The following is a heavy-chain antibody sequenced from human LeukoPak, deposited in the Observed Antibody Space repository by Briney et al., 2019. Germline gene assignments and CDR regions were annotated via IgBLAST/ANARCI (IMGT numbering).Heavy chain of an antibody. V-gene: IGHV4-59*04. CDR2: IYYSGST. CDR3: ASGGYYYDSSGSSDFDY. D-gene: IGHD3-22*01. CDR1: GGSISSYY. J-gene: IGHJ4*02. Sequence: PSETLSLTCTVSGGSISSYYWSWIRQPPGKGLEWIGYIYYSGSTYYNPSLKSRVTISVDTSKNQFSLKLSSVTAADTAVYYCASGGYYYDSSGSSDFDYWGQGTLVTVSS.